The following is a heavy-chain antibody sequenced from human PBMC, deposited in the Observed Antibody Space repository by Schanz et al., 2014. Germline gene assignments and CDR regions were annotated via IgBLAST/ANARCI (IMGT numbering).Heavy chain of an antibody. Sequence: QLVGSGGGLIQPGGSLRLSCTASGFAFSSYSMNWVRQAPGKGLEWVSYISSSGTTIYYADSVKGRFTISRDNSENTLYLQMNSLSADDSAVFYCAKGMGYCSGGTCYDCYYYGLDVWGQGTTVTVS. CDR2: ISSSGTTI. J-gene: IGHJ6*02. CDR1: GFAFSSYS. D-gene: IGHD2-15*01. V-gene: IGHV3-48*01. CDR3: AKGMGYCSGGTCYDCYYYGLDV.